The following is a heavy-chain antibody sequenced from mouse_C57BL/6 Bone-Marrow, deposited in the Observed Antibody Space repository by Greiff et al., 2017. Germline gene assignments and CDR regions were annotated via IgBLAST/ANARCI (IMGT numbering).Heavy chain of an antibody. Sequence: VQLQQSGAELARPGASVKLSCKASGYTFTSYGISWVKQRTGQGLEWIGEIYPRSGNTYYNEKFKGKATLTADKSSSTAYMELRSLTSEDSAVYFCAREAVVPWYFDGWGTGTTVTVSS. J-gene: IGHJ1*03. CDR3: AREAVVPWYFDG. V-gene: IGHV1-81*01. CDR2: IYPRSGNT. D-gene: IGHD1-1*01. CDR1: GYTFTSYG.